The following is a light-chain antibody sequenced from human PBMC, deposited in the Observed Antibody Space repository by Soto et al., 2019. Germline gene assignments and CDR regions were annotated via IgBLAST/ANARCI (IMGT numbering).Light chain of an antibody. J-gene: IGLJ2*01. Sequence: QPVLTQSPSASASLGASVKLTCTLSSGHSSYAIAWHQKQPGKGPRYLMDLNNDGSHTQGDGSPDRFSGSSSGAERYLIISSLQYEDEADYYCQTWGTGFQVFGGGTKLTVL. CDR2: LNNDGSH. CDR3: QTWGTGFQV. CDR1: SGHSSYA. V-gene: IGLV4-69*01.